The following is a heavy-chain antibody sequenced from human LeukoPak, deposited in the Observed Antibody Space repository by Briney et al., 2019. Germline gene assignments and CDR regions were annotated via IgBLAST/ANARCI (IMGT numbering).Heavy chain of an antibody. D-gene: IGHD3-22*01. CDR3: AKDIWAGDSSGDYGNAFDI. CDR1: GFTFSSYD. Sequence: GGSLRLSCAASGFTFSSYDMHWVRQATGKGLEWVSAIGSAGDTYYPGSVKGRFTISRDNAKNSLYLQMNSLRAEDTALYYCAKDIWAGDSSGDYGNAFDIWGQGTMVTVSS. CDR2: IGSAGDT. J-gene: IGHJ3*02. V-gene: IGHV3-13*01.